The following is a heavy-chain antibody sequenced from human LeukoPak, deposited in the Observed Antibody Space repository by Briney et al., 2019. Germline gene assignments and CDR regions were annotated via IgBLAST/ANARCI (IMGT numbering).Heavy chain of an antibody. Sequence: GSLRLSCAASGFTFSSYAMSWVRQAPGKGLEWASAISGSGTRTYYADSVKGRFTISRDNSKNTLYLQMNSLRAEDTAVYYCAKEETRAYGGDWGQGTLVTVSS. CDR3: AKEETRAYGGD. CDR2: ISGSGTRT. D-gene: IGHD4-23*01. J-gene: IGHJ4*02. V-gene: IGHV3-23*01. CDR1: GFTFSSYA.